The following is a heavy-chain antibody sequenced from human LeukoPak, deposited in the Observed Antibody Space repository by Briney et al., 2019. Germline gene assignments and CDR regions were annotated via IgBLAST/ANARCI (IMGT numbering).Heavy chain of an antibody. Sequence: ASVKVSCKASGYTFTNYGISWVRQAPEQGLEWMGWISTYNGNSNYAQKLQDRVTVTTDTSTATAYLDLRNLRSDDTAVYYCARAGGWAREDYKGDAFDIWGQGTIVTVSS. V-gene: IGHV1-18*01. D-gene: IGHD6-19*01. CDR2: ISTYNGNS. J-gene: IGHJ3*02. CDR1: GYTFTNYG. CDR3: ARAGGWAREDYKGDAFDI.